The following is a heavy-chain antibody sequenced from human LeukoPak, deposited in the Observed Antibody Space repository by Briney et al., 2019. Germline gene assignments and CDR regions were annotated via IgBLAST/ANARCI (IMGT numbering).Heavy chain of an antibody. D-gene: IGHD6-13*01. CDR3: ARDRLYGSSWSFDY. J-gene: IGHJ4*02. Sequence: ASVKVSCKASGYTFTGYYMHWVRQAPGQRLEWMGWINPNSGGTNYAQKFQGRVTLTRDTSISTAYMELSRLRSDDTAVYYCARDRLYGSSWSFDYWGQGTLVTVSS. CDR1: GYTFTGYY. V-gene: IGHV1-2*02. CDR2: INPNSGGT.